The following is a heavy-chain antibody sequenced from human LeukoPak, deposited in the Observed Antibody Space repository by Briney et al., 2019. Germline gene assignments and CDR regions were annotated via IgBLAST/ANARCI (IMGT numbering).Heavy chain of an antibody. CDR2: ISSSGSTI. Sequence: PGGSLRLSCAASGFTFSSYEMNWVRQAPGKGLEGVSYISSSGSTIYYADSVKGRFTISRDNAKNSLYLQMNSLRAEDTAVYYCARAMGQLHVLYYYYYMDAWGKGTTVTISS. J-gene: IGHJ6*03. D-gene: IGHD2-2*01. V-gene: IGHV3-48*03. CDR3: ARAMGQLHVLYYYYYMDA. CDR1: GFTFSSYE.